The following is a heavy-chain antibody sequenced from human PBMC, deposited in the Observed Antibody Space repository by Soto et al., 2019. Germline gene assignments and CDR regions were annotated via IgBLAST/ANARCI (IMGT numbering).Heavy chain of an antibody. CDR2: ISAYNGNT. CDR3: AGVDRDVVVVAATEGRWFDP. D-gene: IGHD2-15*01. V-gene: IGHV1-18*01. CDR1: GYTFTSYG. J-gene: IGHJ5*02. Sequence: ASVKVSCKASGYTFTSYGISWVRQAPGQGLEWMGWISAYNGNTNYAQKLQGRVTMTTDTSTSTAYMELSSLRSEDTAVYYCAGVDRDVVVVAATEGRWFDPWGQGTLVTVSS.